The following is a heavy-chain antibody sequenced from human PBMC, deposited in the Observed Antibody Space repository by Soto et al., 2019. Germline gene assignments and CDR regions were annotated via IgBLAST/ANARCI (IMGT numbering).Heavy chain of an antibody. J-gene: IGHJ4*01. CDR3: ARVHVMVVAGSTFDY. V-gene: IGHV4-38-2*02. D-gene: IGHD6-19*01. Sequence: SETLCLTCTVSGYSIISGSYWAWILHPPGKGPEWIASIYHGGTTFYNPSLKSRITISVDTSNNQFSLKLTSVTAADTAVYYCARVHVMVVAGSTFDYWGHGTLVTVSS. CDR1: GYSIISGSY. CDR2: IYHGGTT.